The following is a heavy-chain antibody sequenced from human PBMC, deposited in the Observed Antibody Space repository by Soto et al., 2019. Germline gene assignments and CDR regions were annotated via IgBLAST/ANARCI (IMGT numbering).Heavy chain of an antibody. CDR1: GFTFSSYA. CDR3: AKGRAAAPIKNWFDP. V-gene: IGHV3-23*01. J-gene: IGHJ5*02. CDR2: ISGSGGST. Sequence: PGGSLRLSCAASGFTFSSYAMSWVRQAPGKGLEWVSTISGSGGSTFYADSVKGRFSISRDNSKNTLYLQMNSLRAEDTAVYYCAKGRAAAPIKNWFDPWGQGTLVTVSS. D-gene: IGHD6-13*01.